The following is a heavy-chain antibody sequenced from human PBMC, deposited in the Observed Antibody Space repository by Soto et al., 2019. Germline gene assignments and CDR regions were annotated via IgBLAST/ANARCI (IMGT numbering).Heavy chain of an antibody. D-gene: IGHD6-13*01. J-gene: IGHJ5*02. V-gene: IGHV4-30-4*01. CDR3: ASHSSSWTMFGFDP. Sequence: MLSETLSLTCTVSGGSISSGDYYWSWTRQPPGKGLEWIGYIYYSGSTYYNPSLKSRVTISVDTSKNQFSLKLSSVTAADTAVYYCASHSSSWTMFGFDPWGQGTLVTVSS. CDR2: IYYSGST. CDR1: GGSISSGDYY.